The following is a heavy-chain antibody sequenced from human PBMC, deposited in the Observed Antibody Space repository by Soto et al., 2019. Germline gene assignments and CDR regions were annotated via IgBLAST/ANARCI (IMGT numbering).Heavy chain of an antibody. CDR1: GGSISSSSYY. CDR3: ARHVGYSSSWLDY. Sequence: SETLSLTCTVSGGSISSSSYYWGWIRQPPGKGLEWIGSIYYSGSTYYNPSLKSRVTISVDTSKNQFSLKLSSVTAADTAVYYCARHVGYSSSWLDYWGQGTLVTVSS. V-gene: IGHV4-39*01. J-gene: IGHJ4*02. D-gene: IGHD6-13*01. CDR2: IYYSGST.